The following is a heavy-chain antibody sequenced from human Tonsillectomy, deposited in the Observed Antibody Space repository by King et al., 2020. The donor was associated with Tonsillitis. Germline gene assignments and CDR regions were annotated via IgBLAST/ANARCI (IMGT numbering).Heavy chain of an antibody. J-gene: IGHJ4*02. V-gene: IGHV3-21*01. Sequence: VQLVESGGGLVKPGGSLRLSCAASGFTFSSYSMNWVRQAPGKGLEWVSSISSSSSYIYYADSLKGRFTISRDNAKNSLYLQMNSLRAEDTAVYYCARCRGGGSCYLDYWGQGTLVTVSS. CDR2: ISSSSSYI. D-gene: IGHD2-15*01. CDR1: GFTFSSYS. CDR3: ARCRGGGSCYLDY.